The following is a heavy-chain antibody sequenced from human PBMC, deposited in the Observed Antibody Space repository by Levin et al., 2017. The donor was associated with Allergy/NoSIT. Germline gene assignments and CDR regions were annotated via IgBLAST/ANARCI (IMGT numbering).Heavy chain of an antibody. D-gene: IGHD1-26*01. J-gene: IGHJ4*02. V-gene: IGHV3-7*01. Sequence: GGSLRLSCVISGFTFSNNWMSWVCQAPGKGLERVASIKQDGSEKAYVDSVKGRFTISRDNAKNSLYLQMNSLRAEDTAVYYCVVGGTTFSYWGQGTLATVSS. CDR1: GFTFSNNW. CDR3: VVGGTTFSY. CDR2: IKQDGSEK.